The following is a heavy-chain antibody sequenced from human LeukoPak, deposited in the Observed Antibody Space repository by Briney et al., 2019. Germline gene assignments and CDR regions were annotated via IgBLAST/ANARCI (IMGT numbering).Heavy chain of an antibody. CDR1: GFTFSTYA. J-gene: IGHJ4*02. V-gene: IGHV3-30-3*01. Sequence: PGGPLRLSCAASGFTFSTYAMHWVRQAPGKGLEWVAVISYDGSTKYHADSVKGRFTISRDNSKNTLYLQMNSLRAEDTAVYYCAKDLGSYCSGGSCYPFDFWGQGTLVTVSS. CDR3: AKDLGSYCSGGSCYPFDF. CDR2: ISYDGSTK. D-gene: IGHD2-15*01.